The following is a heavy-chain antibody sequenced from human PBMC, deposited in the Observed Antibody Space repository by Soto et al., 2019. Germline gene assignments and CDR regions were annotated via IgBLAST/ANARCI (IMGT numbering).Heavy chain of an antibody. CDR2: INPSGGST. Sequence: ASVKVSCKASGYTFTSYYMHWVRQAPGQGLEWMGIINPSGGSTSYAQKFQGRVTMTRDTSTSTVYMELSSLRSEDTAVYYCARDFLNYDILTGYYYGMDVWGQGTTVTVS. D-gene: IGHD3-9*01. CDR3: ARDFLNYDILTGYYYGMDV. J-gene: IGHJ6*02. CDR1: GYTFTSYY. V-gene: IGHV1-46*01.